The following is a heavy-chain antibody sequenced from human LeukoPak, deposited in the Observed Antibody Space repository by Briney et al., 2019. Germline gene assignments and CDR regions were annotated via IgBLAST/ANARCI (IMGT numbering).Heavy chain of an antibody. CDR2: ISYDGSNK. Sequence: PGRSLRLSCAASGFTFSSYAMHWVRQAPGKGLEWVAVISYDGSNKYYADSVKGRFTISRDNSKNTLYLQMNSLRAEDTAVYYCAREAGGSAPYYYYYGTDVWGQGTTVTVSS. J-gene: IGHJ6*02. CDR3: AREAGGSAPYYYYYGTDV. CDR1: GFTFSSYA. V-gene: IGHV3-30-3*01. D-gene: IGHD1-26*01.